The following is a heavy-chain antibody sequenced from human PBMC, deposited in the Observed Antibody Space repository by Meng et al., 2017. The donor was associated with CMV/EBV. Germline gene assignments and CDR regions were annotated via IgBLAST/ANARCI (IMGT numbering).Heavy chain of an antibody. CDR1: GGSISSSSYY. J-gene: IGHJ3*02. CDR3: ARDSHFDKDAFDI. V-gene: IGHV4-39*02. Sequence: GSLRLSCTVSGGSISSSSYYWGWIRQPPGKGLEWIGSIYYSGSTYYNPSLKSRVTISVDTSKNQFSLKLSSVTAADTAVYYCARDSHFDKDAFDIWGQGTMVTVSS. D-gene: IGHD3-9*01. CDR2: IYYSGST.